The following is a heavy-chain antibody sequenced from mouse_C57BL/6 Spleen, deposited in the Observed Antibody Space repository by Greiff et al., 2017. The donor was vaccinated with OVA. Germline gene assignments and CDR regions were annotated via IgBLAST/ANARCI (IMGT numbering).Heavy chain of an antibody. J-gene: IGHJ2*01. CDR2: IYPRSGNT. Sequence: VKLQESGAELARPGASVKLSCKASGYTFTSYGISWVKQRTGQGLEWIGEIYPRSGNTYYNEKFKGKATLTADKSSSTAYMELRSLTSEDSAVYFCARFGGSSLYYFDYWGQGTTLTVAS. D-gene: IGHD1-1*01. CDR1: GYTFTSYG. V-gene: IGHV1-81*01. CDR3: ARFGGSSLYYFDY.